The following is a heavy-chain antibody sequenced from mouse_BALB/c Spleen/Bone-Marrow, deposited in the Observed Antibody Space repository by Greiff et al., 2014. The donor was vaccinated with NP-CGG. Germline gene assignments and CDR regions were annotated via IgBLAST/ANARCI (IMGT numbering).Heavy chain of an antibody. CDR3: SRAWYGNYDY. V-gene: IGHV1-80*01. Sequence: QVQLKQSGAELVRPGSSVKISCKASGYVFSDYWMNWVKQRPGQGLEWIGQISPRDGDTNYNGKFKGKATLTADKSSTTVYMQLSSXXXXDXXXYFCSRAWYGNYDYWGQGTTLTVSS. CDR2: ISPRDGDT. CDR1: GYVFSDYW. J-gene: IGHJ2*01. D-gene: IGHD2-10*02.